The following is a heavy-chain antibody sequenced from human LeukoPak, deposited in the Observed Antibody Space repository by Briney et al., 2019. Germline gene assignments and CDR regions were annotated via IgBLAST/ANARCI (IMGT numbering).Heavy chain of an antibody. CDR2: MNPNSGNT. D-gene: IGHD3-10*01. J-gene: IGHJ4*02. CDR1: GYTFTSYD. V-gene: IGHV1-8*01. Sequence: ASVKVSCKASGYTFTSYDINWVRQATGQGLEWMGWMNPNSGNTGYAQKFKGRGTMTRNTSISTAYMELSSLRSEDTAVYYCARGLWFGELLSFGYWGQGTLVTVSS. CDR3: ARGLWFGELLSFGY.